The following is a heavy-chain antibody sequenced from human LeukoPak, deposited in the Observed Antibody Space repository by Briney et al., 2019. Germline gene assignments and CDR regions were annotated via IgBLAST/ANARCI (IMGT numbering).Heavy chain of an antibody. D-gene: IGHD2-15*01. CDR2: ISGTGNRT. V-gene: IGHV3-23*01. CDR3: AKWGCSGGSCYPFDY. CDR1: GFTFSSYG. J-gene: IGHJ4*02. Sequence: AGGSLRLSCAASGFTFSSYGMSWVRQAPGKGLEWVSAISGTGNRTYYADSVKGRFTISRDNSKNTLYLQMNSLRAEDTAVYYCAKWGCSGGSCYPFDYWGQGTLVTVSS.